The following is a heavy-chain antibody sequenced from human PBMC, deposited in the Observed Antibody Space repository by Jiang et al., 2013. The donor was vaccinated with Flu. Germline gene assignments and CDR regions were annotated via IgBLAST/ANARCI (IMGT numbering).Heavy chain of an antibody. V-gene: IGHV4-34*01. J-gene: IGHJ3*02. Sequence: LLKPSETLSLTCAVYGGSFSGYYWSWIRQPPGKGLEWIGEINHSGSTNYNPSLKSRVTMSVDTPKNQFSLKMRSVTATDTAVYYCARALQQLVLGSYVFDIWGQGATVSVSS. CDR3: ARALQQLVLGSYVFDI. CDR1: GGSFSGYY. D-gene: IGHD6-13*01. CDR2: INHSGST.